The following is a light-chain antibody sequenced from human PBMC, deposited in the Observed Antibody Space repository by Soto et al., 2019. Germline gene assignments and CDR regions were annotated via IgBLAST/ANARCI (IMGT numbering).Light chain of an antibody. CDR2: GAS. V-gene: IGKV3-20*01. Sequence: DIELTQSPGTLSLPPGERAILSCSASQSVSSSQLAWYQQKPGQAPRLLIYGASSRATGIPDRFSGSGSGTDFTLTISRLEPEDFAVYYCQQYGTSPPALTFGGGTKVEIK. CDR3: QQYGTSPPALT. J-gene: IGKJ4*01. CDR1: QSVSSSQ.